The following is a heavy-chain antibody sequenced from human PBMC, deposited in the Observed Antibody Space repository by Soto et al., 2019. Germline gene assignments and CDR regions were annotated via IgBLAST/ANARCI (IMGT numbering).Heavy chain of an antibody. V-gene: IGHV6-1*01. CDR3: ARAVGSDWFDP. Sequence: QVQLQQSGPGLVKPSQTLSLTCAISGDSVSSNSAAWNWIRHSPSTGLEWLARTYYRSKWYNDYALSVKTRITLNPDTSTNQFSLQLNSVTTEDTAVYYGARAVGSDWFDPWGQGTLVTVSS. D-gene: IGHD2-15*01. J-gene: IGHJ5*02. CDR1: GDSVSSNSAA. CDR2: TYYRSKWYN.